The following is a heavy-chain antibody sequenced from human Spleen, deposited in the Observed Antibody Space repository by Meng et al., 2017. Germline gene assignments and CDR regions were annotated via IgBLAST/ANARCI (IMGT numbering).Heavy chain of an antibody. CDR3: ARSTNNYYGMDV. CDR1: GFTFSSYD. Sequence: GESLKISCAASGFTFSSYDMHWVRQATGKGLEWVSAIGTAGDTYYPGSVKGRFTISRENAKNSLYLQMNSLRAGDTAVYYCARSTNNYYGMDVWGQGTAVTVSS. D-gene: IGHD2-8*01. CDR2: IGTAGDT. J-gene: IGHJ6*02. V-gene: IGHV3-13*01.